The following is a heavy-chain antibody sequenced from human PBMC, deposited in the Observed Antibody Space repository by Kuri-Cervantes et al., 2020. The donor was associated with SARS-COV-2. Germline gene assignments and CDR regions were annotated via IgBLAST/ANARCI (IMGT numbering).Heavy chain of an antibody. D-gene: IGHD1/OR15-1a*01. CDR3: ATNTGK. CDR2: IDPEDGET. CDR1: GYAFIDHY. J-gene: IGHJ4*02. Sequence: ASVKVSCKVSGYAFIDHYMHWLQQAPGKGPEWMGLIDPEDGETKYAEKFQGRLTLTADTSTDTAYMELSGLRSEDTAVYYCATNTGKWGQGTLVNGSS. V-gene: IGHV1-69-2*01.